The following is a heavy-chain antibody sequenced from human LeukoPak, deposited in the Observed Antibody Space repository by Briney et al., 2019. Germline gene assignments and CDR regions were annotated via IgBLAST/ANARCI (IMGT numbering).Heavy chain of an antibody. Sequence: SETLSLTCTVSGGSISSYYWSWIRQPPGKGLEWIGYIYCSGSTYYNPSLKSRLTISVDTTKNQFSLKLSSVTAADTAVYYCARGYFEPSGLGYWGQGTLVTVSS. CDR1: GGSISSYY. CDR2: IYCSGST. D-gene: IGHD3-9*01. CDR3: ARGYFEPSGLGY. J-gene: IGHJ4*02. V-gene: IGHV4-59*06.